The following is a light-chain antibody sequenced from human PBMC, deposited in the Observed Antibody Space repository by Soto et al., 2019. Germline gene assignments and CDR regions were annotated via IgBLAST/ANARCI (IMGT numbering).Light chain of an antibody. J-gene: IGKJ1*01. Sequence: DIQLTQSPSSVSASVGDRITITWRARQDISTRVAWYQQKPGTAPKLLIYAASTSGSGVPSRFSGSGSGTDFSLTVSSLQSEDFATYFCQQAHTFPWTFGQGTKVDIK. CDR3: QQAHTFPWT. CDR1: QDISTR. V-gene: IGKV1-12*01. CDR2: AAS.